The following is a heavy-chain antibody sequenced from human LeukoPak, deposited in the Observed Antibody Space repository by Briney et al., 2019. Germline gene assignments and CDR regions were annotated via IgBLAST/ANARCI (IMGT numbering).Heavy chain of an antibody. Sequence: ASVKVSCKASGYTFTNNYLHWVRQAPGQGLEWMGMIYPRDGSTSYAQNFQGRVTVTRDTSTTTVHMELRGLRFEDTAVYYCARDQEGFDYWGQGTVVTVSS. J-gene: IGHJ4*02. CDR1: GYTFTNNY. CDR3: ARDQEGFDY. CDR2: IYPRDGST. V-gene: IGHV1-46*01.